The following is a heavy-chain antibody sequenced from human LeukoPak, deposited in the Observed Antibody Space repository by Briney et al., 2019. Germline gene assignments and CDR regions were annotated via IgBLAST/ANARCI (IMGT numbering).Heavy chain of an antibody. CDR3: TSATRGHFDD. D-gene: IGHD2-2*01. J-gene: IGHJ4*02. CDR1: GLTFSGSV. CDR2: IRTKPNNYAT. Sequence: PGGSLKLSCAASGLTFSGSVIRWVRQPSGKGREGVGRIRTKPNNYATSFDASVRGRFSISRDDSKNTAYLQMDSLKTEDTAVYYCTSATRGHFDDWGQGSLVTASS. V-gene: IGHV3-73*01.